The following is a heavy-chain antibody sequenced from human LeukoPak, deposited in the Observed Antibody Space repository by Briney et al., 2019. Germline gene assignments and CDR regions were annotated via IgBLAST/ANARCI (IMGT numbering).Heavy chain of an antibody. CDR2: ISRTIGST. V-gene: IGHV3-23*01. CDR1: GFTFSSHG. D-gene: IGHD3-16*02. Sequence: PGGSLRLSCAASGFTFSSHGMNWVRQAPGKGLEWVSTISRTIGSTYYADSVKGRFTISRDNSNNTVYLQMNSLRVDDTAVYYCAKRGFGHLGELPSESRYYFDYWGQGTLVTVSS. J-gene: IGHJ4*02. CDR3: AKRGFGHLGELPSESRYYFDY.